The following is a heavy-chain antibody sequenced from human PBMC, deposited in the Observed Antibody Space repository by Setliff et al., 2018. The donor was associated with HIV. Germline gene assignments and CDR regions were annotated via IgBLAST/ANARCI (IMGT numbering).Heavy chain of an antibody. D-gene: IGHD3-10*01. Sequence: SETLSLTCAVSGGSISSSNWWSWVRQPPGKGLEWIGEIYHSGSTNYNPSFKSRLNISVDVSKNQFSLRLASLSAADTAAYFCAAKPMIRGRPFAFWGQATLVTVS. CDR1: GGSISSSNW. CDR3: AAKPMIRGRPFAF. J-gene: IGHJ4*02. CDR2: IYHSGST. V-gene: IGHV4-4*02.